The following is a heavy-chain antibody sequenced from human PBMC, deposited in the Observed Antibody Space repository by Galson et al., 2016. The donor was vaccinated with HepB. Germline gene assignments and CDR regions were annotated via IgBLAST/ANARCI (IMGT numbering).Heavy chain of an antibody. CDR2: IYHSGTT. CDR1: GVSISGGSYY. CDR3: ARLTVTNYFDH. D-gene: IGHD4-17*01. J-gene: IGHJ4*02. Sequence: ETLSLTCTVSGVSISGGSYYWAWIRQPPGKGLEWIASIYHSGTTYYTPSLKSRLTMSVDTSTTQFSLTLSSVTAADTAVYYCARLTVTNYFDHWGQGTLVPASS. V-gene: IGHV4-39*01.